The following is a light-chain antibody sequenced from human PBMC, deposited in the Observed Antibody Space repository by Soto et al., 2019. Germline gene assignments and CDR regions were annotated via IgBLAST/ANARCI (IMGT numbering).Light chain of an antibody. V-gene: IGKV1-5*03. CDR3: QHYNSYSEA. Sequence: QMTQSPSTLSASIGDRVTITCRASQSVDSRLAWYQQKPGKAPKLLIYMASNLQSGVPSRFGGSGSGTEFTLTISSLQPDDFATYYCQHYNSYSEAFGQGTKVDIK. CDR2: MAS. J-gene: IGKJ1*01. CDR1: QSVDSR.